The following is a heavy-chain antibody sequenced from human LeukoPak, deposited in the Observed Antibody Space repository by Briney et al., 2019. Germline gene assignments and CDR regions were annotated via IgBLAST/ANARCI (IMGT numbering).Heavy chain of an antibody. Sequence: ASVKASCKVSGYTLTELSMHWVRQAPGKGLEWMGGFDPEDGETIYAQKFQGRVTMTEDTSTDTAYMELSSLRSEDTAVYHCATPEMATITARFDYWGQGTLVTVSS. D-gene: IGHD5-24*01. V-gene: IGHV1-24*01. CDR2: FDPEDGET. J-gene: IGHJ4*02. CDR1: GYTLTELS. CDR3: ATPEMATITARFDY.